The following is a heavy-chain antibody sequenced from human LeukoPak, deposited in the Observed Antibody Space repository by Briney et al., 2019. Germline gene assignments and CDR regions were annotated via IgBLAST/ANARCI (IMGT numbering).Heavy chain of an antibody. V-gene: IGHV3-7*01. J-gene: IGHJ4*02. D-gene: IGHD3-10*01. CDR3: GRAYGAGSCDY. CDR1: GFTSGNHW. CDR2: INQDGSEK. Sequence: GGSLRLSCAASGFTSGNHWMSWVRQAPGKGLERVANINQDGSEKYYVDSVKGRFTISRDNAKNSLYLQMNSLRAEDTAVYYCGRAYGAGSCDYWGQGTLVTVSS.